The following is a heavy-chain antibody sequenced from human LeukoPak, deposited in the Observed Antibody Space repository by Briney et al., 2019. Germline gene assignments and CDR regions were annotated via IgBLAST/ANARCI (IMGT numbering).Heavy chain of an antibody. V-gene: IGHV4-34*01. CDR1: GGSFSGYY. J-gene: IGHJ4*02. Sequence: NTSETLSLTCAVYGGSFSGYYWSWIRQPPGKGLEWIGEINHSRSTNYNPSLKSRVTISVDTSKNQFSLKLSSVTAADTAVYYCARGSVTYYGSGSYFQWGQGTLVTVSS. D-gene: IGHD3-10*01. CDR2: INHSRST. CDR3: ARGSVTYYGSGSYFQ.